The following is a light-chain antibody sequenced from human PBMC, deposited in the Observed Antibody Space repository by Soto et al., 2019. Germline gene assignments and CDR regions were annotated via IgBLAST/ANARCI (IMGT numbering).Light chain of an antibody. Sequence: QSALTQPASVSGSPGQSITISCTGTSSDVGGYDFVSWYQHHPGKAPRLMIYDVSHRPSGVSDRFSASKSGNTASLTISGLLAEDEADYYCGSFTTSRIWVFGGGTKVTVL. V-gene: IGLV2-14*03. J-gene: IGLJ3*02. CDR1: SSDVGGYDF. CDR2: DVS. CDR3: GSFTTSRIWV.